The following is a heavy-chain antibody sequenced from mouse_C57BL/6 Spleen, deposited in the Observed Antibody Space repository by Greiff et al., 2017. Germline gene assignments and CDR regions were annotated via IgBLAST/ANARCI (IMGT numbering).Heavy chain of an antibody. D-gene: IGHD1-1*01. CDR1: GYTFTSYW. J-gene: IGHJ4*01. Sequence: QVQLKQPGAELVRPGSSVKLSCKASGYTFTSYWMHWVKQRPIQGLEWIGNIDPSDSETHYNQKFKDKATLTVDKSSSTAYMQLSSLTSEDSAVYYCAKDGGSSYEAMDYWGQGTSVTVSS. CDR2: IDPSDSET. V-gene: IGHV1-52*01. CDR3: AKDGGSSYEAMDY.